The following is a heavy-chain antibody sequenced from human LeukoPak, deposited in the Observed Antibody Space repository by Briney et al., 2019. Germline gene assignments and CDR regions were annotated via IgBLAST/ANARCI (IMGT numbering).Heavy chain of an antibody. CDR1: GFTFINAW. Sequence: GESLRLSCAASGFTFINAWMSWVRQAPGKGLEWVGRIKSKTGGGTTDYAAPVKGRFTISRDDSKNTLYLQMNSLKTEDTAVYYCTPELDSHHYDYIGYFQHWGQGTLVTVSS. J-gene: IGHJ1*01. V-gene: IGHV3-15*01. D-gene: IGHD3-16*01. CDR2: IKSKTGGGTT. CDR3: TPELDSHHYDYIGYFQH.